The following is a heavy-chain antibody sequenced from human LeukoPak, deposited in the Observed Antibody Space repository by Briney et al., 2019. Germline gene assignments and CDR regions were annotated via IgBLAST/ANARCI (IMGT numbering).Heavy chain of an antibody. CDR1: GGSFSGYY. J-gene: IGHJ4*02. V-gene: IGHV4-34*01. Sequence: SETLSLTCAVYGGSFSGYYWSWIRQPPGKGLEWIGEINHSGSTNYNPSLKSRVTISVDTSKNQFSLKLSSVTAADTAVYYCARGTHSGWYVYWGQGTLVTVSP. CDR3: ARGTHSGWYVY. CDR2: INHSGST. D-gene: IGHD6-19*01.